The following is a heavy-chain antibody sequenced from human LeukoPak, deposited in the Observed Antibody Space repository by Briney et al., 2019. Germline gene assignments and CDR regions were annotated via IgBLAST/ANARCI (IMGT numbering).Heavy chain of an antibody. V-gene: IGHV3-53*01. CDR1: GFTFSSYS. CDR3: ARDSTGYWYFDL. D-gene: IGHD3-3*02. J-gene: IGHJ2*01. CDR2: FYSGGDT. Sequence: GGSLRLSCAASGFTFSSYSMNWVRQAPGKGLEWVSVFYSGGDTHYADSVKGRFTISRDNSKNTLYLQMNSLRAEDTAVYYCARDSTGYWYFDLWGRGTLVSVSS.